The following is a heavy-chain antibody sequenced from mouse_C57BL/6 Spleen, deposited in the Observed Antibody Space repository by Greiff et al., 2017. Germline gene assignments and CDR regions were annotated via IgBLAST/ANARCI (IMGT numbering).Heavy chain of an antibody. D-gene: IGHD4-1*01. CDR1: GYTFTDYY. J-gene: IGHJ2*01. Sequence: DVQLQESGPVLVKPGASVKMSCKDSGYTFTDYYMNWVKQSNGKSLEWIGVINPYNGGTSYNQKFKGKATLTVDKSSSTAYMELNSLTSEDSAVYYCARSNWAVLDYWGQGTTLTVSS. CDR2: INPYNGGT. CDR3: ARSNWAVLDY. V-gene: IGHV1-19*01.